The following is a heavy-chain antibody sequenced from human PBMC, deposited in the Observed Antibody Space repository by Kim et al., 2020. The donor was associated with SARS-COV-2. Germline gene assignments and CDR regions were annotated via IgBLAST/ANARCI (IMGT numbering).Heavy chain of an antibody. D-gene: IGHD4-17*01. CDR3: ARGSHDYGDYTEYFQH. V-gene: IGHV4-30-2*04. J-gene: IGHJ1*01. Sequence: LKVRVTISVDTSKNQFSLKVSSVTAADTAVYYCARGSHDYGDYTEYFQHWGQGTLVTVSS.